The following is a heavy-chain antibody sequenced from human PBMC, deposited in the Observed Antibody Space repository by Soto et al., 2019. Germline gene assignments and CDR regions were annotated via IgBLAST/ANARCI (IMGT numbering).Heavy chain of an antibody. CDR3: AKSPGMYYYDSSGYYHYDY. V-gene: IGHV3-23*01. Sequence: PGGSLRLSCAASGFTFSSYAMSWVRQAPGKELEWVSAISGSGGSTYYADSVKGRFTISRDNSKNTLYLQMNSLRAEDTAVYYCAKSPGMYYYDSSGYYHYDYWGQGTLVTVSS. CDR1: GFTFSSYA. CDR2: ISGSGGST. D-gene: IGHD3-22*01. J-gene: IGHJ4*02.